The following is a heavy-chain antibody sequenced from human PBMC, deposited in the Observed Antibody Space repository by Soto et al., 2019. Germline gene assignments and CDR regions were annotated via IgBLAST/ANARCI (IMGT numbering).Heavy chain of an antibody. CDR3: AHTIGAGSYVPY. CDR2: IHHSGNT. CDR1: GASIGNNNW. Sequence: QVQLQESGPGLVKPSGTLSLTCAVSGASIGNNNWWSWVRQPPGKGLEWIGEIHHSGNTNYNPSLKSRVSMSVEKSKNQFSLNLRSVTAADTAVYYCAHTIGAGSYVPYWGQGNLVTVSS. J-gene: IGHJ4*02. D-gene: IGHD3-10*01. V-gene: IGHV4-4*02.